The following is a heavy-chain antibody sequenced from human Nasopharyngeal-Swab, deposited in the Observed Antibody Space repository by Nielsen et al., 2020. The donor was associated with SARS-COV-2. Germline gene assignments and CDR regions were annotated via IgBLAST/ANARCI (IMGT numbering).Heavy chain of an antibody. CDR1: GFTFSSYA. V-gene: IGHV3-30*04. Sequence: GGSLRLSCAASGFTFSSYAMHWVRQAPGKGLEWVAVISYDGSNKYDADSVKGRFTISRDNSKNTLYLQMNSLRAEDTAMYYCARHHPGANWGYWYFDLWGRGTLVTVSS. D-gene: IGHD7-27*01. CDR3: ARHHPGANWGYWYFDL. J-gene: IGHJ2*01. CDR2: ISYDGSNK.